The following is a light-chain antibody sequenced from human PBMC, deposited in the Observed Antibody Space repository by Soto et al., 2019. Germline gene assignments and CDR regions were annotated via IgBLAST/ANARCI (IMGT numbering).Light chain of an antibody. Sequence: IQMTRSASTLSASLGDRVTITCRASQSISSWWAWYQQKPGKAPKLLIYKASSLESGVPSRFSGSGSGTEFTLTISSLQPDDFATYYCQQYNSYSRTFGQGTKVDIK. CDR1: QSISSW. CDR3: QQYNSYSRT. CDR2: KAS. J-gene: IGKJ1*01. V-gene: IGKV1-5*03.